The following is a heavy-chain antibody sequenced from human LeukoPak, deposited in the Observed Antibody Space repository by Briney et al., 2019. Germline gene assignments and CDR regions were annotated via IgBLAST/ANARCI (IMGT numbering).Heavy chain of an antibody. V-gene: IGHV4-4*09. CDR2: IYTSGST. D-gene: IGHD4-17*01. CDR1: GGSISSYY. Sequence: SETLSLTCTVSGGSISSYYWSWIRQPPGKGLEWIGYIYTSGSTNYNPSLKSRVTISVDTSKNQFSLKLSSVTAADTAVYYCVRRRDYGDYVGYDYWGQGTLVTVSS. J-gene: IGHJ4*02. CDR3: VRRRDYGDYVGYDY.